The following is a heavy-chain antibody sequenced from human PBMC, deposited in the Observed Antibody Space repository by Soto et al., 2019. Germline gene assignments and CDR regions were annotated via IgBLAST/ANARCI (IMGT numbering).Heavy chain of an antibody. J-gene: IGHJ6*02. D-gene: IGHD3-3*01. Sequence: PGGSLRLSCAASGFTFSYYWMSWVRQAPGKGLEWVANIKQDGSEKYYVDSVKGRFTVSRDNAKNLLYLQMNSLRAEDTAVYYCAVTIFGPLKQTTDVWGPGTTVTVSS. CDR1: GFTFSYYW. CDR2: IKQDGSEK. CDR3: AVTIFGPLKQTTDV. V-gene: IGHV3-7*01.